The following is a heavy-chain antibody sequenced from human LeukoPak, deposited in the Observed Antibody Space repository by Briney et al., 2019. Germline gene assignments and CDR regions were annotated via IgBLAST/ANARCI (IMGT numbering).Heavy chain of an antibody. J-gene: IGHJ3*02. CDR1: GGSISSYY. D-gene: IGHD3-22*01. CDR3: ARLPDSSDYYDSSGYPDAFDI. CDR2: IYYSGST. Sequence: SETLSLTCTVSGGSISSYYWSWIRQPPGKGLEWIGYIYYSGSTNYNPSLKSRVTISVDTSKNQFSLKLSSVTAADTAVYYCARLPDSSDYYDSSGYPDAFDIWGQGTMVTVSS. V-gene: IGHV4-59*01.